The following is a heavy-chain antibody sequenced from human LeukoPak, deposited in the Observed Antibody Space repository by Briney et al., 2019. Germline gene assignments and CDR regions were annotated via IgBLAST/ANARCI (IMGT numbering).Heavy chain of an antibody. D-gene: IGHD2-2*01. J-gene: IGHJ4*02. CDR1: GFTVSSNY. CDR2: IRSKAYGGTT. V-gene: IGHV3-15*01. Sequence: PGGSLRLSCAASGFTVSSNYMSWVRQAPGKGLEWVGFIRSKAYGGTTEYAASVKGRFTTSRDDSKNTLYLQMNSLKTEDTAVYYCTTSLHPSYVVVPAATFDYWGQGTLVTVSS. CDR3: TTSLHPSYVVVPAATFDY.